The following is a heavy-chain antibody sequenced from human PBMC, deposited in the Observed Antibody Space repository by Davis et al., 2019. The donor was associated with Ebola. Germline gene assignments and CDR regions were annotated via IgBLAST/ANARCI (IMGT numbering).Heavy chain of an antibody. Sequence: PSETLSLTCTVSGDSISSSSCYWGWIRQPPGKGLEWIGNIYYSGSTYYNRVTISVDTSKNQFSLKLNSVTAADTAVYFCAREFEYFDYWGQGTLVTVSS. CDR2: IYYSGST. V-gene: IGHV4-39*07. J-gene: IGHJ4*02. D-gene: IGHD3-9*01. CDR1: GDSISSSSCY. CDR3: AREFEYFDY.